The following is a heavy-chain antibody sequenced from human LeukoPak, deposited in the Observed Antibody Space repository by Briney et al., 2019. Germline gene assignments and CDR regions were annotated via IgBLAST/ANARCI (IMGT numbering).Heavy chain of an antibody. CDR2: IYHSGST. CDR3: ARSPAVTEPIDY. Sequence: SQTLSLTCAVSGGSISSGGYSWSWIRQPPGKGLECIGYIYHSGSTYYNPSLKSRVTISVDRSKNQFSLKLISVTAADTAVYYCARSPAVTEPIDYWGQGTLVTVSS. V-gene: IGHV4-30-2*01. CDR1: GGSISSGGYS. J-gene: IGHJ4*02. D-gene: IGHD4-17*01.